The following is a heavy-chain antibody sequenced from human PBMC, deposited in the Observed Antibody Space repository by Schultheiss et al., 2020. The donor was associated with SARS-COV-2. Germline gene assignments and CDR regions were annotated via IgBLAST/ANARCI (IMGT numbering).Heavy chain of an antibody. CDR1: GGSIISHY. CDR2: IHHSGST. D-gene: IGHD6-13*01. J-gene: IGHJ5*02. CDR3: TRVWYSSSPFDP. V-gene: IGHV4-59*08. Sequence: SETLSLTCTVSGGSIISHYWSWIRQSPGKGLEWIGYIHHSGSTNYNPSLKNRVTMSLDTSKNQFSLTLRSVTAADTAMYYCTRVWYSSSPFDPWGQGTLVTVSS.